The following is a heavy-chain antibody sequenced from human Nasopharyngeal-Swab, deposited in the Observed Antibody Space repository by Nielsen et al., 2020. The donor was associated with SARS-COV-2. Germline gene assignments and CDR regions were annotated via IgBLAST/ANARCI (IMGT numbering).Heavy chain of an antibody. Sequence: SEPLSLTCTVSGGSISSYYWSWIRQPPGKGLEWIGYIYYSGSTNYNPSLKSRVTISVDTSKNQFSLKLSSVTAADTAVYYCARVLNRGYSYGLGYWGQGTLVTVSS. CDR2: IYYSGST. J-gene: IGHJ4*02. D-gene: IGHD5-18*01. CDR1: GGSISSYY. V-gene: IGHV4-59*01. CDR3: ARVLNRGYSYGLGY.